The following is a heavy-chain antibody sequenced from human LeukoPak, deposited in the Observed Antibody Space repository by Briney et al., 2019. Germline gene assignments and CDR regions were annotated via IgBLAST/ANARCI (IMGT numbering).Heavy chain of an antibody. CDR2: INPNSGGT. Sequence: GASVKVSCKASGYTFTGYYMHWVRQAPGQGLEWMGWINPNSGGTNYAQKFQGRVTMTRGTSISTAYMELSRLRSDDTAVYYCARDDQQQLVRGFDPWGQGTLVTVSS. J-gene: IGHJ5*02. D-gene: IGHD6-13*01. CDR1: GYTFTGYY. CDR3: ARDDQQQLVRGFDP. V-gene: IGHV1-2*02.